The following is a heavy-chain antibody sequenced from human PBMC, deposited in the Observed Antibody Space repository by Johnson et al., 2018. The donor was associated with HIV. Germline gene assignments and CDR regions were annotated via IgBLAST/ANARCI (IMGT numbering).Heavy chain of an antibody. CDR1: GFTFSSYA. D-gene: IGHD6-25*01. V-gene: IGHV3-30-3*01. Sequence: QVQLVESGGGVVQPGRSLRLSCAASGFTFSSYAMHWVRQAPGKGLEWVAVISYDGSNKYYADSVKGRFTISRDNSKNTLYLQMNSLRAEDTAVYYCAKDCIAAAGHDAFDIWGQGTMVTVSS. CDR3: AKDCIAAAGHDAFDI. J-gene: IGHJ3*02. CDR2: ISYDGSNK.